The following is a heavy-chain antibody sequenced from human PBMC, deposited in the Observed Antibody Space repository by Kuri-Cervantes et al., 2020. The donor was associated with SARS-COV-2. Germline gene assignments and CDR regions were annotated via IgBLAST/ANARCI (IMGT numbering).Heavy chain of an antibody. V-gene: IGHV3-30*02. CDR2: IRYDGSNK. J-gene: IGHJ4*02. D-gene: IGHD2-2*01. CDR3: AKGSASWASYIDN. Sequence: GESLKISCAASGFTFSNYGMHWVRQAPGKGLEWVAFIRYDGSNKYYADSVKGRFTISRDNSKNTLYLQMNSLRAEDTAVYYCAKGSASWASYIDNWGQGTLVTVSS. CDR1: GFTFSNYG.